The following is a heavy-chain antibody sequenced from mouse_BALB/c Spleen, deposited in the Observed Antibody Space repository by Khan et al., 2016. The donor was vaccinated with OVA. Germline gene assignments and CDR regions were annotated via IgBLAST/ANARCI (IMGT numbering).Heavy chain of an antibody. V-gene: IGHV14-3*02. D-gene: IGHD6-1*01. CDR3: FRTSDDSRNFDV. CDR2: ITPANGNT. CDR1: GFNIKDTY. Sequence: VQLQQSGAELVKPGASVKLSCTASGFNIKDTYIHWVKRRPEQGLEWIGRITPANGNTDYDPKFQGKATMRADKSSNTAYLQLSSLTSGDSAVFYCFRTSDDSRNFDVWGAGTTLTVSS. J-gene: IGHJ1*01.